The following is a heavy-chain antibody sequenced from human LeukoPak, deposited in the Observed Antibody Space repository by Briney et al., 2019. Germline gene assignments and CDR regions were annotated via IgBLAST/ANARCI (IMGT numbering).Heavy chain of an antibody. J-gene: IGHJ4*02. Sequence: SETLSLTCTVSGDSINSAAYYWSWIRQHPGKGLEWIGYIYYSGSTSYNPSLQSRVTISIDTSKNQFSLKLSSVAAADTAVYYCARDNDFWSGYYSFDFWGRGTLVTVSS. CDR3: ARDNDFWSGYYSFDF. D-gene: IGHD3-3*01. CDR2: IYYSGST. V-gene: IGHV4-31*03. CDR1: GDSINSAAYY.